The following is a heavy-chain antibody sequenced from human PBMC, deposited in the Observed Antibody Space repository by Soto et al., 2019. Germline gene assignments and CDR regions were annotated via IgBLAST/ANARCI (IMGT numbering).Heavy chain of an antibody. D-gene: IGHD1-1*01. CDR1: GYTFTSYG. Sequence: QVQLVQSGAEVKKPGASVKVSCKASGYTFTSYGISWVRQAPGQGLEWMGWISAYNGNTNYAQKLQGRVTMTTDPSPSTAYMELRSLRSDGTAVYYCARYHWNDFRFDPWGQGTLVTVSS. J-gene: IGHJ5*02. CDR2: ISAYNGNT. V-gene: IGHV1-18*01. CDR3: ARYHWNDFRFDP.